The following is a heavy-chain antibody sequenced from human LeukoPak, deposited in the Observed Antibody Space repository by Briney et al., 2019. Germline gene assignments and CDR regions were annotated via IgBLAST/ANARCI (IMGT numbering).Heavy chain of an antibody. CDR2: ISGSGGTT. Sequence: PGGSLRHSCAASGYTFSSSAMSWVRHAPARGLEGVSAISGSGGTTDYADSVKGRFSISRDNSKNTLFLQMNSLRAEDTAVYYCAKGLYNWNPHGMDVWGQGTTVTVSS. V-gene: IGHV3-23*01. CDR1: GYTFSSSA. CDR3: AKGLYNWNPHGMDV. D-gene: IGHD1-1*01. J-gene: IGHJ6*02.